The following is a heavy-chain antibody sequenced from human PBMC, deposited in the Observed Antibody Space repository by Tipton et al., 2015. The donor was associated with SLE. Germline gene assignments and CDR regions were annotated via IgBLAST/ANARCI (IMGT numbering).Heavy chain of an antibody. J-gene: IGHJ4*02. CDR3: ARTSYSSSWYPSFDY. V-gene: IGHV3-7*03. CDR1: GFTFSSYW. Sequence: SLRLSCAASGFTFSSYWMSWVRQAQGLEWVANIKQDGSEKYYVDSVKGRFTISRDNAKNLLYLQMNSLRAEDTAVYYCARTSYSSSWYPSFDYWGQGTLVTVSS. D-gene: IGHD6-13*01. CDR2: IKQDGSEK.